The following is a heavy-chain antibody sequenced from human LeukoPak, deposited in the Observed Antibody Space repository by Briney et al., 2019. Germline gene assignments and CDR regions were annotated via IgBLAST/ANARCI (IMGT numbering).Heavy chain of an antibody. CDR1: GGSISSYY. V-gene: IGHV4-59*01. CDR3: ARASGYSNSWSNFDY. D-gene: IGHD6-13*01. CDR2: IYYSGST. Sequence: KPSETLSLTCTVSGGSISSYYWSWIRQPPGRGLEGIGYIYYSGSTNYNPSLKSRVTISIDTSKNQFSLKLSGVSGADAAVYYCARASGYSNSWSNFDYWGQGTLVTVSS. J-gene: IGHJ4*02.